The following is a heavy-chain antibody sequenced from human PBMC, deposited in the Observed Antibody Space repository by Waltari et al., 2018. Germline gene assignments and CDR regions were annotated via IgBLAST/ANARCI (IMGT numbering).Heavy chain of an antibody. J-gene: IGHJ4*02. CDR1: GFTFSSYG. CDR3: AKLGDSIHDY. D-gene: IGHD3-22*01. V-gene: IGHV3-30*18. Sequence: QVQLVESGGGVVQPGRSLRLSCAASGFTFSSYGMHWVRQAPGKGLEWVAVISDDGSNKYYADSVKGRFTISRDNSKNTLYLQMNSLRAEDTAVYYCAKLGDSIHDYWGQGTLVTVSS. CDR2: ISDDGSNK.